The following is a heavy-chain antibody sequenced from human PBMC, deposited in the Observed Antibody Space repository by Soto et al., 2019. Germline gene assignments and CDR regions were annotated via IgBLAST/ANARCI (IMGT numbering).Heavy chain of an antibody. D-gene: IGHD2-15*01. V-gene: IGHV3-30*18. Sequence: GGSLRLSCAASGFTFSSYGMHWVRQAPGKGLEWVAVISYDGSNKYYADSVKGRFTISRDNSKNTLYLQMNSLRAEDTAVYYCAKVVVAATQVSWFDPWGQGTLVTVSS. CDR1: GFTFSSYG. CDR3: AKVVVAATQVSWFDP. CDR2: ISYDGSNK. J-gene: IGHJ5*02.